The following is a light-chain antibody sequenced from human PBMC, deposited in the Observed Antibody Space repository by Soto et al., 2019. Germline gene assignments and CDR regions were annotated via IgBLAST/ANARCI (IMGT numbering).Light chain of an antibody. Sequence: DMQVTQSPPTLSASVGDRVTMTCGASQTISTWMAWYQQKPGKAPKLLVYDASNLQSGVPSRFSGSGSGTEFTLTISSLQPEDFATYYCQQYISYPITCGQGTRVEIK. CDR3: QQYISYPIT. J-gene: IGKJ5*01. CDR1: QTISTW. V-gene: IGKV1-5*01. CDR2: DAS.